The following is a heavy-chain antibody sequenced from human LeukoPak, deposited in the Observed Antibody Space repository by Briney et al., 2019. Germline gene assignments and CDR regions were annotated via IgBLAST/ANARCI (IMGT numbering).Heavy chain of an antibody. D-gene: IGHD6-19*01. CDR1: GGSITSSSYY. V-gene: IGHV4-39*01. CDR3: ARQENSSGWYYYYYMDV. CDR2: FYYSGST. Sequence: SETLSLTCTVSGGSITSSSYYWGWIRQPPGKGLQWIGSFYYSGSTYYNPSLKSRVTISVDTSKNQFSLKLSSVTAADTAVYYCARQENSSGWYYYYYMDVWGKGTTVTVSS. J-gene: IGHJ6*03.